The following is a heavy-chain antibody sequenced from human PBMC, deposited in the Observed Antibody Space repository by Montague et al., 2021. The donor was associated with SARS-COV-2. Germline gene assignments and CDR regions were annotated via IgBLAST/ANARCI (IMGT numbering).Heavy chain of an antibody. CDR3: ARQLPSYCSTNKCYPYYFDV. J-gene: IGHJ4*02. CDR2: ISYAGRT. Sequence: SETLSLTCSVSGCSDSSATRYCTRLRHSPEQGLDSIVSISYAGRTYYNPSLRSRVSFSMDTSKNHFSLSLNSVTAADTAVYFCARQLPSYCSTNKCYPYYFDVWGQGALVTGSS. V-gene: IGHV4-39*01. CDR1: GCSDSSATRY. D-gene: IGHD2-2*01.